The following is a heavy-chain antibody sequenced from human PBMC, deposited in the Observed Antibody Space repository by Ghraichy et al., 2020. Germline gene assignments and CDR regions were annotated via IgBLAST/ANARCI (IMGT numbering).Heavy chain of an antibody. D-gene: IGHD1-26*01. CDR3: AKIKGGGGSVDI. CDR1: GGSISSYY. V-gene: IGHV4-59*01. J-gene: IGHJ3*02. CDR2: IHYSGGS. Sequence: SETLSLTCTVSGGSISSYYWSWIRQPPGKGLEWIGYIHYSGGSNYNPSLRSRVTMSVDTSKNQCSLKLSSVTAADTAVYYCAKIKGGGGSVDIWGQGTTLTVSS.